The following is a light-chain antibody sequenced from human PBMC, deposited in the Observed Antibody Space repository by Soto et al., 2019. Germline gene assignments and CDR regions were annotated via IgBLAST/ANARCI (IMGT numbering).Light chain of an antibody. V-gene: IGKV1-8*01. CDR2: AAS. J-gene: IGKJ1*01. CDR3: LQDYNFPRT. Sequence: IQMTQSPSSLSASTGDSVTITCRASQGISSWLAWYQQKKGKAPKLLIYAASTLQSGGPSRFRGSGSGTDLTITISSLQPEDFETYYCLQDYNFPRTFGQGTKVDIK. CDR1: QGISSW.